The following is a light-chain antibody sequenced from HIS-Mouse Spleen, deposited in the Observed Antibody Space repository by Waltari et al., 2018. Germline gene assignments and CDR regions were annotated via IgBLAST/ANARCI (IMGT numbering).Light chain of an antibody. Sequence: SYEMTQPPSVSVSPGQTARITCSGDALPKKYAYWYQQKSGQDPVLVIYEDSKRPSGIPERFSGSSSGTMATLTISGAQVEDEADYYCYSTDSSGNHRVFGGGTKLTVL. CDR1: ALPKKY. V-gene: IGLV3-10*01. CDR2: EDS. CDR3: YSTDSSGNHRV. J-gene: IGLJ2*01.